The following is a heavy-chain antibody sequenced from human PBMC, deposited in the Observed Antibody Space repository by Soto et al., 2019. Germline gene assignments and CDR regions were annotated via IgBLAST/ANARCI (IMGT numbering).Heavy chain of an antibody. CDR3: ANGDIGKGILSGGMDV. CDR1: GFTFSSYA. V-gene: IGHV3-23*01. J-gene: IGHJ6*02. Sequence: GGSLRLSCAASGFTFSSYAMSWVRQAPGKGLEWVSAISGSGGSTYYADSVKGRFTISRDNSKNTLYLQMNSLRAEDTAVYYCANGDIGKGILSGGMDVWGQGTTVTVSS. D-gene: IGHD6-13*01. CDR2: ISGSGGST.